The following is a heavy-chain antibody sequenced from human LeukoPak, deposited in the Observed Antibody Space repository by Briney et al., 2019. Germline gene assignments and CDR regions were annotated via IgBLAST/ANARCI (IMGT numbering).Heavy chain of an antibody. CDR1: GFTVSSNY. V-gene: IGHV3-66*01. Sequence: GGSLRLSCAASGFTVSSNYMSWVRQAPGKGLEWVSVIYSGGSTYYADSVKGRFTISRDNSKNTLYLQMNSLRAEDTAVYYCVRGVWFGAHDAFDIWGQRTMVTVSS. CDR2: IYSGGST. D-gene: IGHD3-10*01. CDR3: VRGVWFGAHDAFDI. J-gene: IGHJ3*02.